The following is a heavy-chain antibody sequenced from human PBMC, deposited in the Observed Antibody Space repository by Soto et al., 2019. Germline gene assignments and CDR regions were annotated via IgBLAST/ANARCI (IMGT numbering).Heavy chain of an antibody. J-gene: IGHJ6*02. CDR1: GGTFSRYS. D-gene: IGHD2-2*01. Sequence: QVQLVQYGAEVKKPGSSVKVSCKASGGTFSRYSFSWVRQAPGQGLEWMGRIIPFFDKPSYAQKFQGRVTITADKSTSTAYMELCSLRFEATAVYYWAREDREQDIGRVTAAIDAMAVWGQGTTVAVSS. CDR3: AREDREQDIGRVTAAIDAMAV. V-gene: IGHV1-69*08. CDR2: IIPFFDKP.